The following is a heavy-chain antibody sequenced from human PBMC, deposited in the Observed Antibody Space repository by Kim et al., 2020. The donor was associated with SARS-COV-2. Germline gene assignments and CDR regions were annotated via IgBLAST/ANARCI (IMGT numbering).Heavy chain of an antibody. Sequence: GESLKISCKGSGYSFTSYWIGWVRQMPGKGLEWMGIIYPGDSDTRYSPSFQGQVTISADKSISTAYLQWSSLKASDTAMYYCAIYGDYYDSSWRASSDYWGQGTLVTVSS. CDR3: AIYGDYYDSSWRASSDY. J-gene: IGHJ4*02. CDR2: IYPGDSDT. V-gene: IGHV5-51*01. D-gene: IGHD3-22*01. CDR1: GYSFTSYW.